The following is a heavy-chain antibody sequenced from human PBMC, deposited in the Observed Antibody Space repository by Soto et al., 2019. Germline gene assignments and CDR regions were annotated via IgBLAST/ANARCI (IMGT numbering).Heavy chain of an antibody. D-gene: IGHD3-3*01. J-gene: IGHJ4*02. CDR2: IWYDGSKK. V-gene: IGHV3-33*03. CDR3: VTQRVESADY. Sequence: QVQLVESGGGVVQHGKSLRLSCAVSGLTLSSYGMHWVRQAPGKGLEWVAVIWYDGSKKYYADSVKGRFTVSRDNSKNMVHLQMNSLRDEDTAVYHCVTQRVESADYWGQGTLVTVSS. CDR1: GLTLSSYG.